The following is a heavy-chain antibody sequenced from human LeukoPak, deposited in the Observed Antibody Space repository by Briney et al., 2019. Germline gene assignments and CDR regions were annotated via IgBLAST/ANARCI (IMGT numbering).Heavy chain of an antibody. CDR3: ARVGIALTSPFDY. J-gene: IGHJ4*02. Sequence: PGGSLRLSYLASGFTFSDYYMSWVRQAPGKGLEWISYMSSRGYPTYYAESVKGRFTISRDNAKNTLYLRMHNLRADDTAVYFCARVGIALTSPFDYWGLGTLVAVSS. CDR1: GFTFSDYY. CDR2: MSSRGYPT. D-gene: IGHD1-1*01. V-gene: IGHV3-11*01.